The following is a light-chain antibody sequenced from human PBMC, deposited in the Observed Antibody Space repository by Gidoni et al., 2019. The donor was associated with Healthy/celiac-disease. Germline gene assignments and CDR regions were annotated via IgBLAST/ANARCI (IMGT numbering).Light chain of an antibody. V-gene: IGKV1-5*03. CDR1: QSISSW. Sequence: DIQMTQSPSTLSASVGDRVTITCRASQSISSWLAWYQQKPGKAPKLLIYKASSLEGGVPSRFSGSGSGAEFTLTISSLQPDDVATYYCQQYNSYPLTFGGGTKVEIK. J-gene: IGKJ4*01. CDR3: QQYNSYPLT. CDR2: KAS.